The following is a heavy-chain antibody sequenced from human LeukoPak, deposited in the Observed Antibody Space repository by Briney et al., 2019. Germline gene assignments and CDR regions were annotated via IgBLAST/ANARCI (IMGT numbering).Heavy chain of an antibody. V-gene: IGHV3-11*03. D-gene: IGHD2-2*01. CDR1: GFTFSDYY. J-gene: IGHJ5*02. CDR2: ISSSSCYT. CDR3: ARSPRYCSSTSCQGGNWFDP. Sequence: NSGGSLRLSCAASGFTFSDYYMSWIRQAPGKGLEWVSYISSSSCYTNYAHSVKGRFTISRDNAKNSLYLQMNSLRAEDTAVYYCARSPRYCSSTSCQGGNWFDPWGQGTLVTVSS.